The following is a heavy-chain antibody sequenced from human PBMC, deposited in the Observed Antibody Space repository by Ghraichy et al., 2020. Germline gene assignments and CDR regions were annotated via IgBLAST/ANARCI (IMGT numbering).Heavy chain of an antibody. D-gene: IGHD6-6*01. V-gene: IGHV3-30*18. J-gene: IGHJ4*02. Sequence: GGSLRLSCAASGFTFSSYGMHWVRQAPGKGLEWVAVISYDGSNKYYADSVKGRFTISRDNSKNTLYLQMNSLRAEDTAVYYCAKEFTQYSSSFTPDYWGQGTLVTVSS. CDR3: AKEFTQYSSSFTPDY. CDR1: GFTFSSYG. CDR2: ISYDGSNK.